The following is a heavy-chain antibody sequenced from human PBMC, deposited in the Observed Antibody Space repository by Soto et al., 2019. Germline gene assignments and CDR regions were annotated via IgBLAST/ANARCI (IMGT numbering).Heavy chain of an antibody. CDR3: AKALPRSDAFDI. CDR1: GFTFSSYA. Sequence: GGSLRLSCCGSGFTFSSYAMSWVRQAPGKGLEWVSAISGSGGSTYYADSVKGRFTISRDNSKNTLYLQTNSLRAEDTAVYYCAKALPRSDAFDIWGQGTMVTVSS. CDR2: ISGSGGST. V-gene: IGHV3-23*01. J-gene: IGHJ3*02.